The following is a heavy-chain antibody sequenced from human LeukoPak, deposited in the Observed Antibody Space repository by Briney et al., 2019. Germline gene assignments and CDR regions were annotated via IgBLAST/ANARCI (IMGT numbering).Heavy chain of an antibody. CDR2: ISTYNDNT. CDR3: ARIQSRIIAARPGNPAFDY. D-gene: IGHD6-6*01. CDR1: GYTFTSYD. J-gene: IGHJ4*02. V-gene: IGHV1-18*01. Sequence: GASVKVSCKASGYTFTSYDISWVRQAPGQGLEWMGWISTYNDNTHYAQKFQGRVTMTTDTSTSTVYMELKSLRSDDTAVYYCARIQSRIIAARPGNPAFDYWSRGTLVTVSS.